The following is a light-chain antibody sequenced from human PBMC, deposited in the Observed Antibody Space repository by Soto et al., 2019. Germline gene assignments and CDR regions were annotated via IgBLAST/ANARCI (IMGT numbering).Light chain of an antibody. CDR3: QQYNDCSGLT. J-gene: IGKJ4*01. CDR2: DAS. Sequence: DIQMTQSPSTLSASVGDRVTITCRASQSITRWLAWYQQKPGEAPKLLIYDASSLESGVPSRFSGSGSGTEFTLTISSLQPDDFAADYCQQYNDCSGLTFGGGTKVEIK. CDR1: QSITRW. V-gene: IGKV1-5*01.